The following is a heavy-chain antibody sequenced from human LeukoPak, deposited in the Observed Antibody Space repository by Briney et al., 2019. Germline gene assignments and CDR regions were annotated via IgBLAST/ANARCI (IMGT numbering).Heavy chain of an antibody. V-gene: IGHV4-34*01. D-gene: IGHD3-10*02. CDR2: NNHSRST. Sequence: PSETLSRNGAVYGGSVCGFHWSRLPHRPGQGLKWVGENNHSRSTNYHPSPKSRVAISVDTSKNQFSLKLSAVAAAGTAVYYCARGGNRRQLFGYWGQGTVVSVPP. CDR3: ARGGNRRQLFGY. J-gene: IGHJ4*02. CDR1: GGSVCGFH.